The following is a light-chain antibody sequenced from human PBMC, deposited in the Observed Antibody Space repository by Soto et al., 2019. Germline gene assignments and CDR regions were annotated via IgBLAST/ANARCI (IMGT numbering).Light chain of an antibody. Sequence: QSALTQPASVSGSPGQSITISCTGTSSDVGGYNYVSWYQQHPGKAPKLMIFEVSNRPSGVSNRFSGSKSGNTASLTISGLQAADEADYYCSSYTSSSTLVVFGTGTKLTGL. V-gene: IGLV2-14*01. CDR3: SSYTSSSTLVV. CDR1: SSDVGGYNY. J-gene: IGLJ1*01. CDR2: EVS.